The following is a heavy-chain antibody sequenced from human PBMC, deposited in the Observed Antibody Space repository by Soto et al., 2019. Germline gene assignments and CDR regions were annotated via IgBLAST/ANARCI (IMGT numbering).Heavy chain of an antibody. CDR2: INAGNGNT. Sequence: ASVKVSCKASGYTFTSYAMHWVRQAPGQRLEWMGWINAGNGNTKYSQKFQGRVTITRDTSASTAYMELSSLRSEDTAVYYCARGAIPLYYYDSSGYSLEAFDIWGQGTMVTVSS. CDR1: GYTFTSYA. CDR3: ARGAIPLYYYDSSGYSLEAFDI. J-gene: IGHJ3*02. D-gene: IGHD3-22*01. V-gene: IGHV1-3*01.